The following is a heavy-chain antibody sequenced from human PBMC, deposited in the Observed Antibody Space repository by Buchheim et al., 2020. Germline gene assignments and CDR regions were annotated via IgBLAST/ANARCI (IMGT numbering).Heavy chain of an antibody. Sequence: EVQLVQAGAEVKKPGTTVKISCKVSGYRFTDYYIHWVKQAPGKGLEWMGLVDPEDGETRYAGRFQGRVTMTADRSTDTAYMEVRSLRSDDTSFYFCARSYGPSFLDLWGRGTL. CDR2: VDPEDGET. J-gene: IGHJ2*01. V-gene: IGHV1-69-2*01. CDR1: GYRFTDYY. D-gene: IGHD2-21*01. CDR3: ARSYGPSFLDL.